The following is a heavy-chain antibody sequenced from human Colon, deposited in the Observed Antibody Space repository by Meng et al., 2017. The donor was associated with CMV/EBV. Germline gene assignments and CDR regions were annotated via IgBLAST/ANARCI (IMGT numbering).Heavy chain of an antibody. Sequence: SGFTFSGSAMHWVSQASGKGLEWVGRIRSKANNYATVYAASVKGRFTISRDDSKNTAYLQMNSLKTEDTAVYYCNRLDEAWTATDYWGQGTLVTVSS. CDR2: IRSKANNYAT. J-gene: IGHJ4*02. D-gene: IGHD2-21*02. CDR1: GFTFSGSA. CDR3: NRLDEAWTATDY. V-gene: IGHV3-73*01.